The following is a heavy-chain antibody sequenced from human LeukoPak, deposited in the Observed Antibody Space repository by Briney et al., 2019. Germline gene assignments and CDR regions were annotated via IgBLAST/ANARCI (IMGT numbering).Heavy chain of an antibody. Sequence: ASVKVSCKASGYTFTGYYMHWVRQAPGQGLEWMGRINPNSGGTNYAQKFQGRVTMTRDTSISTAYMELSRLRSDDTAVYYCARDLFITIFGVVINQGGDPLDPWGQGTLVTVSS. D-gene: IGHD3-3*01. CDR1: GYTFTGYY. V-gene: IGHV1-2*06. CDR2: INPNSGGT. CDR3: ARDLFITIFGVVINQGGDPLDP. J-gene: IGHJ5*02.